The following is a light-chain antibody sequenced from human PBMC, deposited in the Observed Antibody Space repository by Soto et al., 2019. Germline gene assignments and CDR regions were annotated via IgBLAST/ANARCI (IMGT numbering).Light chain of an antibody. J-gene: IGLJ2*01. Sequence: SYELSQPPSVSVAPGKTARITCGGNNIGDKSVHWYQQKSDQAPVLVIYYDSDRPSGIPERFSGSNSGNTATLTISRVDAGDEADYYCQVWDSSSDHVVFGGGTKLTVL. CDR2: YDS. CDR3: QVWDSSSDHVV. V-gene: IGLV3-21*04. CDR1: NIGDKS.